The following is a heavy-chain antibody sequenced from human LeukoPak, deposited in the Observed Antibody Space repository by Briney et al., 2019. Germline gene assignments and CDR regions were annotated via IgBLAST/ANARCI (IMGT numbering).Heavy chain of an antibody. CDR1: GFTFSSYW. Sequence: GGSLRLSCAASGFTFSSYWMSWVRQAPGKGLEWVANIKQDGSEKYYVDSVKGRFTISRDNAKNSLFLQMNSLRAEDTAMYFCAISATARGGFDFWGQGTLVTVSS. CDR2: IKQDGSEK. J-gene: IGHJ4*02. D-gene: IGHD6-25*01. V-gene: IGHV3-7*01. CDR3: AISATARGGFDF.